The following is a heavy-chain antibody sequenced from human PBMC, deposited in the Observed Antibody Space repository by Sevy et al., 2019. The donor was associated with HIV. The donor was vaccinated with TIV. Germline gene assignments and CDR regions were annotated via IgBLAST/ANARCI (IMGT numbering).Heavy chain of an antibody. V-gene: IGHV3-64D*06. D-gene: IGHD3-10*01. CDR2: ISSNGGST. J-gene: IGHJ4*02. CDR3: VKAPTTVRGVIIHGRSQDFDY. CDR1: GFTFSSYA. Sequence: GGSLRLSCSASGFTFSSYAMHWVRQAPGKGLEYVSAISSNGGSTYYADSVKGRFTISRDNSKNTLYLQMSSLRAEDTAVYYCVKAPTTVRGVIIHGRSQDFDYWGQGTLVTVSS.